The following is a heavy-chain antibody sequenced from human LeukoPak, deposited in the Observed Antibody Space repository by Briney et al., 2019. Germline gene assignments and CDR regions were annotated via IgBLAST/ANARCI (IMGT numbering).Heavy chain of an antibody. J-gene: IGHJ4*02. CDR1: GYTFTSYY. Sequence: ASVKVSCKASGYTFTSYYMHWVRQAPGQGLEWTGIINPSGGSTSYAQKFQGRVTMTRDTSTSTVYMELSSLRSEDTAVYYCARDRDERNYYDSSGYYQSLDYWGQGTLVTVSS. D-gene: IGHD3-22*01. CDR3: ARDRDERNYYDSSGYYQSLDY. V-gene: IGHV1-46*01. CDR2: INPSGGST.